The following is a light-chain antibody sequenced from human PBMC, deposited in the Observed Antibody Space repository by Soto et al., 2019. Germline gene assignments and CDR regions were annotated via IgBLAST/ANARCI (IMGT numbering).Light chain of an antibody. CDR3: QTWGTGIVV. CDR2: LNSDGSH. V-gene: IGLV4-69*01. Sequence: QPVLTQSPSASACLGASVKLTCTLSSGHSTYAIAWHQQQPEEGPRYLMKLNSDGSHTKGDGIPDRFSGSSSGAERYLTISSLQSEDEADYYCQTWGTGIVVFCGGTKVTVL. J-gene: IGLJ2*01. CDR1: SGHSTYA.